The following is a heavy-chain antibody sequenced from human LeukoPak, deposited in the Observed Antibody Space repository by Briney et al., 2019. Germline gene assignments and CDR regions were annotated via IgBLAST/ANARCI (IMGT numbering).Heavy chain of an antibody. CDR1: GFTFSSYA. CDR3: ARSLYAHNYYGMDV. V-gene: IGHV3-23*01. CDR2: ISGSGGST. Sequence: PGGSLRLSCAASGFTFSSYAMSWVRQAPGKGLEWVSAISGSGGSTYYADSVKGRFTISRDEAKNTLYLQLNSLRAEDTAVYYCARSLYAHNYYGMDVWGQGTTVTVSS. D-gene: IGHD2-8*01. J-gene: IGHJ6*02.